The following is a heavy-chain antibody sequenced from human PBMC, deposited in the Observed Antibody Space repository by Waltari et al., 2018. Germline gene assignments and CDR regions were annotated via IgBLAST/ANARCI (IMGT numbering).Heavy chain of an antibody. Sequence: QVQLVQSAAPVKRPGSSVRVSCRASGCTFRNHSISWIRRAPGQGLEWMGGVIPICGSTNYAQDCQDRVTITADEPTSTVYMELHSLRSEDTGIYYCAGSIGATTSSLGFYCYMDVWGRGTTVTISS. CDR2: VIPICGST. D-gene: IGHD1-1*01. CDR1: GCTFRNHS. CDR3: AGSIGATTSSLGFYCYMDV. J-gene: IGHJ6*03. V-gene: IGHV1-69*12.